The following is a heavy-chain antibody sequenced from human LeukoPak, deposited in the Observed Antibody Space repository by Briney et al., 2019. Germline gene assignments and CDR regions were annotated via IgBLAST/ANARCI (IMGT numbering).Heavy chain of an antibody. D-gene: IGHD3-10*01. CDR1: GFTFSSYS. J-gene: IGHJ4*02. Sequence: GGSLRLSCADSGFTFSSYSMNWVRQAPGKGLEWVSSISSSSSYIYYADSVKGRFTISRDNAKNSLYLQMNSLRAEDTAVYYCARVGYYYGSGSNYWGQGTLVTVSS. CDR3: ARVGYYYGSGSNY. CDR2: ISSSSSYI. V-gene: IGHV3-21*01.